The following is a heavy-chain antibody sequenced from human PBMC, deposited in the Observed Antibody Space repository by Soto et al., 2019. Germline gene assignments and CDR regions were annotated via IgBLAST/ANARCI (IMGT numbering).Heavy chain of an antibody. D-gene: IGHD2-8*02. V-gene: IGHV1-69*11. J-gene: IGHJ6*02. CDR1: GGTFNSYA. CDR2: DIPLLGTV. CDR3: AIEDRWGNFYYGLDV. Sequence: QVQLVQSGAEVKKPGSSVKVSCKASGGTFNSYAFSWVRQAPGQGLEWMGGDIPLLGTVDSAQKFQGRITVTADQHTNTAYMELSSLTSEDTAVYFCAIEDRWGNFYYGLDVWGQGTTVAVSS.